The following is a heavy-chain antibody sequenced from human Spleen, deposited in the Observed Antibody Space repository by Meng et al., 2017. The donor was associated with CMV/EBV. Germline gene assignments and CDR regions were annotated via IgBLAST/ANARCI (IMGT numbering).Heavy chain of an antibody. CDR1: GFSFSSYA. V-gene: IGHV3-23*01. Sequence: SFAAAGFSFSSYALSWVRQAPGKGMEWVSTMSGSGAGTYYADSVKGRFSISRDNSKNTLYLQMKSLRAEDTALYYCAKRHSGNYFDYWGQGTLVTVSS. CDR2: MSGSGAGT. CDR3: AKRHSGNYFDY. J-gene: IGHJ4*02. D-gene: IGHD1-26*01.